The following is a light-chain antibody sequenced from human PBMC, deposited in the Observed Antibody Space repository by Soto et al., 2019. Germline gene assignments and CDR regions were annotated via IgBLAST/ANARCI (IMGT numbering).Light chain of an antibody. Sequence: QSALTQPASVSGSLGQSITISCSGTRSDVGGFDYVSWYQQHPGKAPKLMIYEVANRPSGVSYRFSGSKSGNTASLTISGLQAEDEADYYCQTWGTGIVVFGGGTKLTVL. J-gene: IGLJ2*01. CDR1: RSDVGGFDY. CDR3: QTWGTGIVV. CDR2: EVA. V-gene: IGLV2-14*01.